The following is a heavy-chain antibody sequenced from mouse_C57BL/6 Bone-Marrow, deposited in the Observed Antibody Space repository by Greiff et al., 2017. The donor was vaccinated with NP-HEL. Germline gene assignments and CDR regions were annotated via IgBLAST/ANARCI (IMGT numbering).Heavy chain of an antibody. CDR1: GYTFTSYW. Sequence: QVKLQQSGAELVKPGASVKLSCKASGYTFTSYWMQWVKQRPGQGLEWIGEIDPSDSYTNYNQKFKGKATLTVDTSSSTDYMQLSSLTSEDSAVYYCARDGANWDWYFDVWGTGTTVTVSS. CDR2: IDPSDSYT. J-gene: IGHJ1*03. D-gene: IGHD4-1*01. CDR3: ARDGANWDWYFDV. V-gene: IGHV1-50*01.